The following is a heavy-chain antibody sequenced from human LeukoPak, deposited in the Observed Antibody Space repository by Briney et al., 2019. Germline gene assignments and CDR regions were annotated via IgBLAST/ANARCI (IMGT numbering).Heavy chain of an antibody. V-gene: IGHV4-59*12. CDR1: GGSISSYY. Sequence: PSETLSLTCTVSGGSISSYYWSWIRQPPGKGLEWIGYIYYSGSTNYNPSLKSRVTISVDTSKNQFSLRLSSVTAADTAVYYCARVGLFSYGYESDYWGQGTLVTVSS. J-gene: IGHJ4*02. CDR3: ARVGLFSYGYESDY. D-gene: IGHD5-18*01. CDR2: IYYSGST.